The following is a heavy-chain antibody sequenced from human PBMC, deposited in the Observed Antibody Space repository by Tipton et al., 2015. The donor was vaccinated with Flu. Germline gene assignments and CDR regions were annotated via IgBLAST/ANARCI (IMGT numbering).Heavy chain of an antibody. CDR3: ARAPSGGGVVAARGRYYYYGMDV. J-gene: IGHJ6*02. CDR2: IYTSGST. D-gene: IGHD2-15*01. V-gene: IGHV4-61*02. Sequence: TLSLTCTVSGGSISSGSYYWSWIRQPAGKGLEWIGRIYTSGSTNYNPSLKSRVTISVDTSKNQFSLKLSSVTAADTAVYYCARAPSGGGVVAARGRYYYYGMDVWGRGTTVTVSS. CDR1: GGSISSGSYY.